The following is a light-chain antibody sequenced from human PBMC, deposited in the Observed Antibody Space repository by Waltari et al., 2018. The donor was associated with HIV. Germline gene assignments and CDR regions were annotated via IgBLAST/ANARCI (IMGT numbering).Light chain of an antibody. CDR1: SSNIGSYNL. V-gene: IGLV2-23*02. CDR3: CSFARSSTWV. CDR2: EVN. Sequence: QSALTQPASVSGSPGQSITISCTGTSSNIGSYNLVSWYQQHPAKAPKLMVYEVNKRPSGIPNRFAGSKPGNAASLTISWLQAEDEADYYCCSFARSSTWVFGGGTKLSVL. J-gene: IGLJ3*02.